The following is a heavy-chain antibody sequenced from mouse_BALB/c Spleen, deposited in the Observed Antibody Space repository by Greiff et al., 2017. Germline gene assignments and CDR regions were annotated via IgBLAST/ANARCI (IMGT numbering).Heavy chain of an antibody. D-gene: IGHD1-1*01. V-gene: IGHV5-12-1*01. J-gene: IGHJ4*01. Sequence: EVQVVESGGGLVKPGGSLKLSCAASGFAFSSYDMSWVRQTPEKRLEWVAYISSGGGSTYYPDTVKGRFTISRDNAKNTLYLQMSSLKSEDTAMYYCARITTVAHYAMDYWGQGTSVTVSS. CDR2: ISSGGGST. CDR3: ARITTVAHYAMDY. CDR1: GFAFSSYD.